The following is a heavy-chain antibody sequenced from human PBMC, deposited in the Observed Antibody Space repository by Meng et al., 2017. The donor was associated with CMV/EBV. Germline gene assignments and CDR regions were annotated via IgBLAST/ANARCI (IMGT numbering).Heavy chain of an antibody. CDR2: ISGSGGST. CDR1: YA. J-gene: IGHJ5*02. V-gene: IGHV3-23*01. CDR3: AKDPRLGYCSGGSCSGGWFDP. Sequence: YAMSWVRQAPGKGLEWVSAISGSGGSTYYADSVKGRFTISRDNSKKTLYLQMNSLRAEDTAVYYCAKDPRLGYCSGGSCSGGWFDPWGQGTLVTVSS. D-gene: IGHD2-15*01.